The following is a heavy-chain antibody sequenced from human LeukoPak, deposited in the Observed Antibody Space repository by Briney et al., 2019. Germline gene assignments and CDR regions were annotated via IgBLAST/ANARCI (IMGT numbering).Heavy chain of an antibody. CDR3: AKDWGLVHHPYYFDY. V-gene: IGHV3-23*01. D-gene: IGHD3-10*01. Sequence: PGGSLRLSCAASGFTFSSYAMSWVRQAPGKGLEWVSAISGSGGSTYYADSVKGRFTISRDNSKNTLYLQMNSLRAEDTAVYYCAKDWGLVHHPYYFDYWGQGTLVTVSS. J-gene: IGHJ4*02. CDR2: ISGSGGST. CDR1: GFTFSSYA.